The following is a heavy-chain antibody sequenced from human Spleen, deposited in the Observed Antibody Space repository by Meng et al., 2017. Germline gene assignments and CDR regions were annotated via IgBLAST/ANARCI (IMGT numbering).Heavy chain of an antibody. Sequence: ETLSLSCAASGFTFSGSEMNWVRQASGKGLEWVGRIRSKANSYATAYAASVKGRFTISRDDSKNTAYLQMNSLKTEDTAVYYCTAITMVRGVIITDYWGQGTLVTVSS. D-gene: IGHD3-10*01. CDR2: IRSKANSYAT. J-gene: IGHJ4*02. CDR3: TAITMVRGVIITDY. V-gene: IGHV3-73*01. CDR1: GFTFSGSE.